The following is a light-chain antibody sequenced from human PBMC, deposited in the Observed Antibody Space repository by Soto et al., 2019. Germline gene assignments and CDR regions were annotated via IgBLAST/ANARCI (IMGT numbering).Light chain of an antibody. CDR1: QSVSSN. V-gene: IGKV3-15*01. Sequence: EIVITQAPDTPSVSPGERATLSCRASQSVSSNLAWYQQKPGQAPRLLIYDASTRAPGFPARFSGSGSGTEFTLTISSLQSEDFAVYYCHHYNSWPYTFGQGTKVDIK. J-gene: IGKJ2*01. CDR2: DAS. CDR3: HHYNSWPYT.